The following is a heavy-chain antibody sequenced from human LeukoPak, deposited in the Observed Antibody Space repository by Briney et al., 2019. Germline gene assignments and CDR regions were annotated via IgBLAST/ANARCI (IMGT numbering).Heavy chain of an antibody. Sequence: PSETLSLTCTDSGGSIRSYYWSWIRQPPGKGLEWIGYIYFSGSTSYNPSLKSRVTISVDTSKNQFSLKLSSVTAADTAVYYCARDYGGRWFDPWGQGTLVTVSS. J-gene: IGHJ5*02. CDR3: ARDYGGRWFDP. CDR1: GGSIRSYY. CDR2: IYFSGST. D-gene: IGHD4-23*01. V-gene: IGHV4-59*12.